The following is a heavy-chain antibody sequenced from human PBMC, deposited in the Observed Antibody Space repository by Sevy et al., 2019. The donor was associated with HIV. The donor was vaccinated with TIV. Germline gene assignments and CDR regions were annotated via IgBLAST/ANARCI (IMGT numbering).Heavy chain of an antibody. D-gene: IGHD3-10*01. CDR1: GGSISSGDYY. CDR2: IYYSGST. V-gene: IGHV4-30-4*01. CDR3: AKRDRHYYGSESYYYGMDV. J-gene: IGHJ6*02. Sequence: TLSLTCTVSGGSISSGDYYWSWIRQPPGKGLEWIGYIYYSGSTYYNPSLKSRVTISVDTSKNQFSLKLSSVTAADTAVYYCAKRDRHYYGSESYYYGMDVWGQGTTVTVSS.